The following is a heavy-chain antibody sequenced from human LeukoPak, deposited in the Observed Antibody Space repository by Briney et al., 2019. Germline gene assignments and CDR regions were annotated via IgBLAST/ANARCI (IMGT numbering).Heavy chain of an antibody. CDR2: VSGSGDKT. J-gene: IGHJ5*02. V-gene: IGHV3-23*01. D-gene: IGHD5-18*01. CDR3: AKSATVIFLAMGS. Sequence: PGGSLRLSCAASGFTFTSYAMSWVRQAPGKGLEWVSGVSGSGDKTYYADSVRGRFTISRDNSKDTLYLQMNSLRAEDSAIYYCAKSATVIFLAMGSWGQGTLLTVSS. CDR1: GFTFTSYA.